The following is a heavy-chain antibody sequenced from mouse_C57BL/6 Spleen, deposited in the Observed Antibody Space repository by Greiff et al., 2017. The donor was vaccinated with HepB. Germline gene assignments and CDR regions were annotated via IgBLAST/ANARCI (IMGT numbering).Heavy chain of an antibody. CDR2: ISSGGSYT. V-gene: IGHV5-6*01. CDR3: AAGVYYFDY. Sequence: EVQGVESGGDLVKPGGSLKLSCAASGFTFSSYGMSWVRQTPDKRLEWVATISSGGSYTYYPDSVKGRFTISRDNAKNTLYLQMSSLKSEDTAMYDWAAGVYYFDYWGQGTTLTVSS. CDR1: GFTFSSYG. J-gene: IGHJ2*01.